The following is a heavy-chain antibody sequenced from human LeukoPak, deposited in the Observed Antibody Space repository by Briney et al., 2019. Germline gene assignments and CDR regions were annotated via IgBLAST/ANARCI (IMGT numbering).Heavy chain of an antibody. CDR3: ARGDGYNFFDY. CDR2: IYRGGDI. J-gene: IGHJ4*02. D-gene: IGHD5-24*01. CDR1: GFTVSSHY. Sequence: HPGGSLRLSCAASGFTVSSHYMSWVRQAPGKGLEWVSVIYRGGDIYYANSVKGRFTISRDTSKNILYLQMNSLRAEDTAVYYCARGDGYNFFDYWGQGTLVTASS. V-gene: IGHV3-53*01.